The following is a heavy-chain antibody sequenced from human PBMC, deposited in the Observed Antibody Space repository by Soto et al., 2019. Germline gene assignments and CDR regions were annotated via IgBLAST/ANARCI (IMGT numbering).Heavy chain of an antibody. CDR3: AREAGGFSGNWFDT. Sequence: WTWIRQSPGKGLEWIGFIYESGTTYYNPSLQSRVTISLDRSNNHFSLNLNSVTAADTAVYYCAREAGGFSGNWFDTWGQGILVTVSS. CDR2: IYESGTT. D-gene: IGHD3-10*01. V-gene: IGHV4-30-2*06. J-gene: IGHJ5*02.